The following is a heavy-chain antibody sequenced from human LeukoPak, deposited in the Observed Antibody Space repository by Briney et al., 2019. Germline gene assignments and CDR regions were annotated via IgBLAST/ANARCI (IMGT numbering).Heavy chain of an antibody. Sequence: GGSLRLSCAASGSTFSSYAMHWVRQAPGKGLEWVATISYEGDNKYYADSLKGRFTISRDNSKNTLYLQMNSLRGEDTAVYFCARGRNVVATSGYFDYWGQGTLVTVSS. CDR2: ISYEGDNK. V-gene: IGHV3-30-3*01. J-gene: IGHJ4*02. CDR3: ARGRNVVATSGYFDY. D-gene: IGHD5-12*01. CDR1: GSTFSSYA.